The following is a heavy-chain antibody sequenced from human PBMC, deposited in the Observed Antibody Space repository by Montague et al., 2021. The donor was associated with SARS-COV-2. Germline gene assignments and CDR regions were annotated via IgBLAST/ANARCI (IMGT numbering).Heavy chain of an antibody. J-gene: IGHJ2*01. CDR3: ARIPEYSSGGGPDWYFDL. Sequence: VKPTQTLTLTCTFSGFSVSTSGLCVSWIRQPPGKALVWLALIDWDDDTYYSTSLKTRLAISKDTSKNQVVLTMTDMDPVDTGTYYCARIPEYSSGGGPDWYFDLWGRGTLVTVSS. CDR2: IDWDDDT. D-gene: IGHD6-19*01. V-gene: IGHV2-70*01. CDR1: GFSVSTSGLC.